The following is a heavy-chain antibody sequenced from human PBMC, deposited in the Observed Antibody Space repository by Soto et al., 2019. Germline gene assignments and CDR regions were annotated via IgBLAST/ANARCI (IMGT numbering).Heavy chain of an antibody. D-gene: IGHD4-4*01. V-gene: IGHV3-23*01. J-gene: IGHJ4*02. CDR2: ISGSGGST. CDR1: GFTFSSYA. CDR3: ANSQITVTTPTV. Sequence: EVQLLESGGGLVQPGGSLRLSCAASGFTFSSYAMSWVRQAPGKGLGWVSAISGSGGSTYYADSVKGRFTISRDNSKNTLYLQMNSLRAEDTAVYYCANSQITVTTPTVGGQGTLVTVSA.